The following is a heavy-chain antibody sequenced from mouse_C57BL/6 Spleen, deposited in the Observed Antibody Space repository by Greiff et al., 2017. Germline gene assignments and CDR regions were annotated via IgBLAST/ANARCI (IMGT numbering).Heavy chain of an antibody. D-gene: IGHD2-4*01. V-gene: IGHV5-4*03. J-gene: IGHJ2*01. CDR1: GFTFSSYA. CDR3: ARGGLRRHFDY. CDR2: ISDGGSYT. Sequence: EVKLVESGGGLVKPGGSLKLSCAASGFTFSSYAMSWVRQTPEKRLEWVATISDGGSYTYYPDNVKGRFTISRDNAKNNLYLQMSHLKSEDTAMYYCARGGLRRHFDYWGQGTTLTVSS.